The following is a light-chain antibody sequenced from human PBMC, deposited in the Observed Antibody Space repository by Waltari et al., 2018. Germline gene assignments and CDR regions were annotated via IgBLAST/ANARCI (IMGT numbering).Light chain of an antibody. Sequence: QSALPQPASVSVSPEPSLTISCTGTSSDVGGYNYVFWYQQHPGNAPKLIIYHVSNRPTGVSNRFSGSKSGNTASLTNSGLQAEDEADYYCSSYTSSSTVVFGGGTKLTVL. CDR3: SSYTSSSTVV. J-gene: IGLJ2*01. CDR2: HVS. V-gene: IGLV2-14*03. CDR1: SSDVGGYNY.